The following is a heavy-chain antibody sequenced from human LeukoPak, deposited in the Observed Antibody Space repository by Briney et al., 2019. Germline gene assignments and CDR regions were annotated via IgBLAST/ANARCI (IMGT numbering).Heavy chain of an antibody. Sequence: GGSLRLSCAASGFTFSSYAMSWVRQAPGKGLEWVSAISGSGGSTYYADSVKGRFTIPRDNSKNTLYLQMNSLRAEDTVVYYCAKSSAVPGYYDFWSGLNWFDPWGQGTLVTVSS. V-gene: IGHV3-23*01. CDR2: ISGSGGST. D-gene: IGHD3-3*01. CDR1: GFTFSSYA. CDR3: AKSSAVPGYYDFWSGLNWFDP. J-gene: IGHJ5*02.